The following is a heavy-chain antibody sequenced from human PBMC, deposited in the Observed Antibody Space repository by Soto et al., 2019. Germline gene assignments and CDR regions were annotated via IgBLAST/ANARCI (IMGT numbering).Heavy chain of an antibody. V-gene: IGHV1-18*01. CDR2: ISAYNGNT. CDR1: GYSFINYG. Sequence: QVQLVQSGAEVKKPGASVKVSCKASGYSFINYGISWVRQAPGQGLEWMGWISAYNGNTNYVQKLQGRVTMTTDTTTSKAYMDLRSLRSDDTAVYYCAGDLPYSSSWSNFDYWGQGTLVTVSS. J-gene: IGHJ4*02. D-gene: IGHD6-13*01. CDR3: AGDLPYSSSWSNFDY.